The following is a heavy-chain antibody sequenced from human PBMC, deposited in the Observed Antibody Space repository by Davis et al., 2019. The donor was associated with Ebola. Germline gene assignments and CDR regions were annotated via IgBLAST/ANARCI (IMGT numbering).Heavy chain of an antibody. V-gene: IGHV6-1*01. CDR2: TYYTSKWYF. CDR1: GDSVSSGG. Sequence: PSETLSLTCAISGDSVSSGGWNWIRQSPSRGLEWLGRTYYTSKWYFDYAESVKGRMTINPDTSKNQFSLQLSSVTPEDTAVYYCARGWLRSGFDYWGQGTLVTVSS. D-gene: IGHD5-12*01. CDR3: ARGWLRSGFDY. J-gene: IGHJ4*02.